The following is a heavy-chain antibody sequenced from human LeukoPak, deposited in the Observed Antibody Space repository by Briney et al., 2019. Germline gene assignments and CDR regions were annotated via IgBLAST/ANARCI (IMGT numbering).Heavy chain of an antibody. Sequence: PGGALRLSCAASGFTFSSYGMHWVRQAPGKGLDGVAFIRYDGSNKYYADSVRGRFTISRDNSKNTLYLQMNSLRAEDTAVYYCAKDREYSGYEYFDYWGQGTLVTVSS. CDR1: GFTFSSYG. CDR2: IRYDGSNK. J-gene: IGHJ4*02. V-gene: IGHV3-30*02. D-gene: IGHD5-12*01. CDR3: AKDREYSGYEYFDY.